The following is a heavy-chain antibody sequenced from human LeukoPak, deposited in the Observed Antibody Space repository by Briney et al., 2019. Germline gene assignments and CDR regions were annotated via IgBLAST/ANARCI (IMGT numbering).Heavy chain of an antibody. CDR1: GGSFSGYY. V-gene: IGHV4-34*01. CDR2: MNHSGSS. CDR3: ARGVYGDYKFDY. D-gene: IGHD4-17*01. Sequence: KPSETLSLTCVVYGGSFSGYYWSWIRQPPGKGLEWIAEMNHSGSSNYNPSLKSRVTISVDTSKNHFSLKLRSVTAADTAVYYCARGVYGDYKFDYWGQGTLVTVSS. J-gene: IGHJ4*02.